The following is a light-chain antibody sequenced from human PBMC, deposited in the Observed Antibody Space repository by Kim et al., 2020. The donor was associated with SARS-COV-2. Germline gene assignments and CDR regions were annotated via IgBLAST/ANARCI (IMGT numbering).Light chain of an antibody. Sequence: DIQLTQSPSFLSASVGDRVTITCRASQGISSYLAWYQQKPGKAPKLLIYAASTLQSGVPSRFSGSGSGTEFTLTISSLQPEDFATYYCQQLNSYPRTFGQGTKLKI. J-gene: IGKJ2*01. CDR1: QGISSY. CDR3: QQLNSYPRT. V-gene: IGKV1-9*01. CDR2: AAS.